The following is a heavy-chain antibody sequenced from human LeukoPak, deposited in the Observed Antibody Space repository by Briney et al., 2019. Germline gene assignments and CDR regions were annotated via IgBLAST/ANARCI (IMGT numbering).Heavy chain of an antibody. CDR2: ISSSRSYI. CDR1: GFTFSSHS. Sequence: GGSLRLSCAASGFTFSSHSMNWVRQAPGKGLEWVSSISSSRSYIYYADSVKGRFTISRDNAKNSLYLQMNSLGAEDTAVYYCARDLQGGDYYDYWGQGTLVTVSS. CDR3: ARDLQGGDYYDY. V-gene: IGHV3-21*01. D-gene: IGHD3-16*01. J-gene: IGHJ4*02.